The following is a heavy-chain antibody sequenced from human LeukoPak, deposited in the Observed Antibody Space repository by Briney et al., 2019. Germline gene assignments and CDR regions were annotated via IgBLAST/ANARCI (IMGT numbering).Heavy chain of an antibody. Sequence: SETLSLTCAVYGGSFSGYYWSWIRQPPGKGLEWIGEINHSGSTYYNPSLKSRVTISVDRSKNQFSLKLSSVTAADTAVYYCARVKVDGMDVWGQGTTVTVSS. CDR3: ARVKVDGMDV. J-gene: IGHJ6*02. V-gene: IGHV4-34*01. CDR1: GGSFSGYY. CDR2: INHSGST. D-gene: IGHD2-15*01.